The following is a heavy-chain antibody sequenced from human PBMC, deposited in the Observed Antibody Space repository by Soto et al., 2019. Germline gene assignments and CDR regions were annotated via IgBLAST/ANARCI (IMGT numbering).Heavy chain of an antibody. CDR1: GGSISSSSYY. V-gene: IGHV4-39*01. CDR3: ATRDYYGSGSYYLNWFDP. J-gene: IGHJ5*02. CDR2: IYYSGST. Sequence: SETLSLTCTVSGGSISSSSYYWGWIRQPPGKGLEWIGSIYYSGSTYYNPSLKSRVTISVDTSKNQFSLKLSSVTAADTAVYYCATRDYYGSGSYYLNWFDPWGQGTLVTVSS. D-gene: IGHD3-10*01.